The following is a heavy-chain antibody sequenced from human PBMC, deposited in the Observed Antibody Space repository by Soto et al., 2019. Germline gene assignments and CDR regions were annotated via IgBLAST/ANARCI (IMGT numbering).Heavy chain of an antibody. V-gene: IGHV4-59*08. D-gene: IGHD3-9*01. Sequence: SETLSLTWTVSGGSISSYYWSWIRQPPGKGLEWIGFIYYRGNTNYNPSLKSRVTISVDTSKNQFSLKLSSVTAADTAVYYCARQPGYYDILTGYSTYYFAYWGLGTLVTVSS. CDR3: ARQPGYYDILTGYSTYYFAY. CDR1: GGSISSYY. CDR2: IYYRGNT. J-gene: IGHJ4*02.